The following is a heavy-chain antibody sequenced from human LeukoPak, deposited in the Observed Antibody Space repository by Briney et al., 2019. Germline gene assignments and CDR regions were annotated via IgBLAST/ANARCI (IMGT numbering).Heavy chain of an antibody. V-gene: IGHV1-2*02. CDR3: ARDNSVGDTAWWFDP. CDR1: GYSFSGHY. CDR2: ISPNSGGT. D-gene: IGHD1-26*01. J-gene: IGHJ5*02. Sequence: ASVKVSCKASGYSFSGHYMHWVRQAPGQGPEWMGWISPNSGGTNYAQKFQGRVTMTRDMSTSTDYMELISLRSEDTAVYYCARDNSVGDTAWWFDPWGQGTLVTVSS.